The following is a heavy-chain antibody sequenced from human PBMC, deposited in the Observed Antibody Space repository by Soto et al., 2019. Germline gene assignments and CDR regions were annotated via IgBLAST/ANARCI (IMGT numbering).Heavy chain of an antibody. D-gene: IGHD3-3*01. J-gene: IGHJ4*02. V-gene: IGHV4-59*08. CDR1: GGSISSYY. CDR2: IYYSGST. Sequence: SETLSLTCTVSGGSISSYYWSWIRQPPGKGLEWIGYIYYSGSTNYNPSLKSRVTISVDTSKNQFSLKLSSVTAADTAVYYCARHKEDFWSGSTAFNYWGQGTLVTVSS. CDR3: ARHKEDFWSGSTAFNY.